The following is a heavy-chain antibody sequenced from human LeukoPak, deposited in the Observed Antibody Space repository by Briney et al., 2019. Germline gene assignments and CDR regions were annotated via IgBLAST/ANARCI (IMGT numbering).Heavy chain of an antibody. CDR2: ISGSGGST. CDR3: ANRGHGDSTGAFDI. D-gene: IGHD4-17*01. J-gene: IGHJ3*02. V-gene: IGHV3-23*01. Sequence: PGGSLRLSCAASGFTFSSYAMSWVRQAPGKGLEWVSAISGSGGSTYYADSVKGRFIISRDNSKNTLYLQMNSLRAEDTAVYYCANRGHGDSTGAFDIWGQGTMVTVSS. CDR1: GFTFSSYA.